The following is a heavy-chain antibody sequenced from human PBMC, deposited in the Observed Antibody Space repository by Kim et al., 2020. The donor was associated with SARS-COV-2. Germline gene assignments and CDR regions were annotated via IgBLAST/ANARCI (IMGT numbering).Heavy chain of an antibody. CDR1: GFTFSSYS. CDR2: ISSSSSTI. CDR3: ARDPRLEVVGATTYWFDP. J-gene: IGHJ5*02. V-gene: IGHV3-48*04. Sequence: GGSLRLSCAASGFTFSSYSMNWVRQAPGKGLEWVSYISSSSSTIYYADSVKGRFTISRDNAKNSLYLQMNSLRAEDTAVYYCARDPRLEVVGATTYWFDPWGQGTLVTVSS. D-gene: IGHD1-26*01.